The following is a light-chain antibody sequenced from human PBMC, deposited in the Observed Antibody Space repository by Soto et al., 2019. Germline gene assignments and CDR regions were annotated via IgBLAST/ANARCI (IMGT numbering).Light chain of an antibody. V-gene: IGLV2-11*01. J-gene: IGLJ2*01. Sequence: QSVLTQPRSVSGSPGQSVTISCTGTSSDVCGYNYVSWYQQHPGKAPKLMIYDVSKRPSGVTDRFSGSKSGNTASLTISGLQAEDEAEYYCCSYAGSYPVVFGGGTKLSVL. CDR2: DVS. CDR3: CSYAGSYPVV. CDR1: SSDVCGYNY.